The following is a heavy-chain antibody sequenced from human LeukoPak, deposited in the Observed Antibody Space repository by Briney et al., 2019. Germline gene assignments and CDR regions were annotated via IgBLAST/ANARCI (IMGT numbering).Heavy chain of an antibody. CDR3: AQELSDIFVVRTDS. CDR2: MSAYNDRT. V-gene: IGHV3-23*01. J-gene: IGHJ4*02. D-gene: IGHD3-9*01. Sequence: GGSLRLSCAASGFTFSNTAMSWVRQTPGKGLEWVATMSAYNDRTHYADSVRGRFTVSRDNSKNTLSLQMNSLREDDTAVYYCAQELSDIFVVRTDSRGQGTLVTVSS. CDR1: GFTFSNTA.